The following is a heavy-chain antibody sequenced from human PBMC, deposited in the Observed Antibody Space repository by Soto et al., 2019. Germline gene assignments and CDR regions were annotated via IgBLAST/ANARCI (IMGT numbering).Heavy chain of an antibody. D-gene: IGHD2-2*01. J-gene: IGHJ4*02. CDR2: ISGNGGST. CDR1: EFAFSAYA. Sequence: EVQLVESGGGLVKPGGSLRLSCAASEFAFSAYAMSWVRQAPGKGLEWVSVISGNGGSTYDADSVKGRFTISRDNSKNTLYVQMNSLRAEDTAVYYCAKAGASIHWGQGTLVTVSS. CDR3: AKAGASIH. V-gene: IGHV3-23*04.